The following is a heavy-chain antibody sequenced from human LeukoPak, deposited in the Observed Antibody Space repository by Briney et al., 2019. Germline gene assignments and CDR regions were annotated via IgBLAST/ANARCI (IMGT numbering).Heavy chain of an antibody. J-gene: IGHJ4*02. V-gene: IGHV3-30*04. CDR2: ISYDGSNK. CDR1: GFTFSSYA. CDR3: AREFFDGSGSYYNPMSDGNDY. Sequence: GRSLRVSCVASGFTFSSYAMHWVRQAPGKGLEWVAVISYDGSNKYYADSVKGRFTISRDNSKNTLYLQMDSLRAEDTAVYYCAREFFDGSGSYYNPMSDGNDYWGQGTLVTVSS. D-gene: IGHD3-10*01.